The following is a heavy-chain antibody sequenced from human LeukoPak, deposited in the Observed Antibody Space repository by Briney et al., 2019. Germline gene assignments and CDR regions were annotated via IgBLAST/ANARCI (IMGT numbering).Heavy chain of an antibody. CDR3: ATDHSGYDSDGSHFYMGV. CDR1: GYIVTELS. J-gene: IGHJ6*03. Sequence: ASVKVSCKVSGYIVTELSIHWVRQTPVKGLEWMGGFDLVNGERVYAHKFQGRVTMTEDSSTDTAYMELSSLRAEDTAVYYCATDHSGYDSDGSHFYMGVWGKGTTVTVCS. CDR2: FDLVNGER. V-gene: IGHV1-24*01. D-gene: IGHD5-12*01.